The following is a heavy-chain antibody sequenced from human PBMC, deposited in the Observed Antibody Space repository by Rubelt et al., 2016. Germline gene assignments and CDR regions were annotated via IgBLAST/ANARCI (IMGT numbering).Heavy chain of an antibody. CDR1: GYTFTSYV. Sequence: QVQLVQSGAEVKKPGASVKVSCKASGYTFTSYVIYWVRQAPGQRLEWMGWISAYNGNTSYAQKLQGRVTMTQDTSTSTAYMELRSLRCEDTAVYYCARGARRYSMDPRNAFDIWGQGTMVTVSS. D-gene: IGHD4-11*01. CDR2: ISAYNGNT. CDR3: ARGARRYSMDPRNAFDI. V-gene: IGHV1-3*01. J-gene: IGHJ3*02.